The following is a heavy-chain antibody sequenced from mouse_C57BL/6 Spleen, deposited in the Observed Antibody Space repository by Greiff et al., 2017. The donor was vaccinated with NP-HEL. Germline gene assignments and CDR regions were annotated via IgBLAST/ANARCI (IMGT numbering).Heavy chain of an antibody. CDR2: INPSSGYT. J-gene: IGHJ4*01. CDR3: ATTFYSTYAMDY. V-gene: IGHV1-7*01. Sequence: VQLQQSGAELAKPGASVKLSCKASGYTFTSYWMHWVKQRPGQGLEWIGYINPSSGYTKYNQKFKDKATLTADKSSSTAYMQLSILTYEDSAVYDCATTFYSTYAMDYWGQGTSVTVSS. D-gene: IGHD2-5*01. CDR1: GYTFTSYW.